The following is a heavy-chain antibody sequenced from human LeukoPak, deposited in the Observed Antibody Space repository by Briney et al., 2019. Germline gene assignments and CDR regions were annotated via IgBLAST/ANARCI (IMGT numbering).Heavy chain of an antibody. D-gene: IGHD3-22*01. CDR1: GGSISSSDHY. CDR2: IFYSGIT. CDR3: ASVAYDSSIADY. V-gene: IGHV4-39*01. Sequence: PSETLSLTCIVSGGSISSSDHYWGWIRQPPGKGLEWIGSIFYSGITYYNPSLRSRVTISVDTSKSQFSLKLTSVTAADTAVYYCASVAYDSSIADYWGQGTLVTVSS. J-gene: IGHJ4*02.